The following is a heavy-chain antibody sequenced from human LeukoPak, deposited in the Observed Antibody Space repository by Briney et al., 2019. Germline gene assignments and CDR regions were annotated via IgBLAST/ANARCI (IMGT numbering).Heavy chain of an antibody. CDR3: ARSPSGYRFDS. CDR1: GGSVNRGTFF. D-gene: IGHD3-22*01. CDR2: ISNSGST. V-gene: IGHV4-61*01. Sequence: PSETLSLTCAASGGSVNRGTFFWTWIRKPPGKGLEWIGYISNSGSTNYHPSLKSRVTISSDTSKTQFTLKLTSVTAADTAVYYCARSPSGYRFDSWGQGTLVIVSS. J-gene: IGHJ4*02.